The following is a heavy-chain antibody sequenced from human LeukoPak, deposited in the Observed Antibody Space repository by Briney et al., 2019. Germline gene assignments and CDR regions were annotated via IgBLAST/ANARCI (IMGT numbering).Heavy chain of an antibody. J-gene: IGHJ4*02. D-gene: IGHD4-23*01. CDR2: INPNSGGT. V-gene: IGHV1-2*06. CDR1: GYTFTGYY. Sequence: GASVKVSCKASGYTFTGYYMHWVRQAPGQGLEWMGRINPNSGGTNYAQKFQGRVTMTRDTSISTAYMELSRLRSDDTAVYYCVPDYGGNWAFVYWGQGTLVTVSS. CDR3: VPDYGGNWAFVY.